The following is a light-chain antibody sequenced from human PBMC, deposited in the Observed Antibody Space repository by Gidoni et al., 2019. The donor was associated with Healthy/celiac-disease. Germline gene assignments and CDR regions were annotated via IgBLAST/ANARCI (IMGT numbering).Light chain of an antibody. CDR1: QSISSY. Sequence: DIQLTQSPSSLSASVGDRATITCRASQSISSYLNWYQQKPGKATKLLIYAASSLLSGVQSRFSGSSSWTDFTLTISSLQPEDFATYYCQHSYSTPAFGQGTKVEIK. J-gene: IGKJ1*01. CDR3: QHSYSTPA. V-gene: IGKV1-39*01. CDR2: AAS.